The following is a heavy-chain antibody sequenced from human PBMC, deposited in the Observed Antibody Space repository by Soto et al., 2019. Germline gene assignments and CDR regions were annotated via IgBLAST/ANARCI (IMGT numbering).Heavy chain of an antibody. CDR1: GFSLTTTEVA. V-gene: IGHV2-5*02. Sequence: QITLKESGPSLVNPTQSLTLTCSFSGFSLTTTEVAVGWIRQPPGKALEWLALIYWDDDKRYSPSLKSSLTITKDTAKNQVVLTMTNVHPEXTXXXXXXXXXXXXXXXXDYXGQGILVTVSS. CDR3: XXXXXXXXXXXDY. J-gene: IGHJ4*02. CDR2: IYWDDDK.